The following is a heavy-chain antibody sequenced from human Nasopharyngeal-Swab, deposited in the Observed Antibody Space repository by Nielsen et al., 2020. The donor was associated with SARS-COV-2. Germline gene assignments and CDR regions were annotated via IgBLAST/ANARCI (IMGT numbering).Heavy chain of an antibody. J-gene: IGHJ6*02. V-gene: IGHV1-69*01. CDR1: GGTFSSYA. D-gene: IGHD2-2*01. CDR3: ARPAVVVPAAGYYYYGMDV. Sequence: KVSCKASGGTFSSYAISWVRQAPGQGLEWMGGIIPIFGTANYAQKFQGRVTITADESTSTAYMELSSLRSEDTAVYYCARPAVVVPAAGYYYYGMDVWGQGTTVTVSS. CDR2: IIPIFGTA.